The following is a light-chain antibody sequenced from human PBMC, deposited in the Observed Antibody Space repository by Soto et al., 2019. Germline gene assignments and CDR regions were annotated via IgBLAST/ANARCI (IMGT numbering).Light chain of an antibody. Sequence: SALTQPASVSGSPGQTITISCTGTSSDVGGYNAVSWYQQHPGKAPQLIIYEVTHRPSGVSDRFSASKSGNTASLTISGLQAEDEADYYCNSFRVNRLYVFGTGTQLTVL. V-gene: IGLV2-14*01. CDR3: NSFRVNRLYV. J-gene: IGLJ1*01. CDR1: SSDVGGYNA. CDR2: EVT.